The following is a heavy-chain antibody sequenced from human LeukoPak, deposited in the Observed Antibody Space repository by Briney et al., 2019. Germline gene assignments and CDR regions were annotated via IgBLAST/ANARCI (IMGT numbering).Heavy chain of an antibody. Sequence: PSETLSLTCAVSGGSISSGGYSWSWIRQPPGTGLEWIGYIYHSGSTYYNPSLKSRVTISVDRSKNQFSLKLSSVTAADTAVYYCARGLRYCSSTSCSNYYYYYGMDVWGQGTTVTVSS. J-gene: IGHJ6*02. CDR3: ARGLRYCSSTSCSNYYYYYGMDV. CDR1: GGSISSGGYS. D-gene: IGHD2-2*01. V-gene: IGHV4-30-2*01. CDR2: IYHSGST.